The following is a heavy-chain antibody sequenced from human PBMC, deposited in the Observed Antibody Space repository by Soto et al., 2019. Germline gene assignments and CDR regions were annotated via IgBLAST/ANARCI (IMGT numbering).Heavy chain of an antibody. CDR1: GGSISSYY. J-gene: IGHJ4*02. CDR2: IYYSGST. Sequence: SETLSLTCTVSGGSISSYYWSWIRQPPGKGLEWIGYIYYSGSTNYNPSLKSRVTISVDTSKNQFSLKLSSVTAADTAVYYCARVTTGTTDYWGQGTLVTVSS. V-gene: IGHV4-59*01. D-gene: IGHD1-1*01. CDR3: ARVTTGTTDY.